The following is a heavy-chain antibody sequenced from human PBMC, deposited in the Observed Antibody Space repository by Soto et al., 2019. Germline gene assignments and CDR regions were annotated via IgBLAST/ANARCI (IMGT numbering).Heavy chain of an antibody. Sequence: QVQLAQSGPEVKKPGASVKVSCKASGYTFSNFGISWVRQAPGQGPEWMGWISTSDGNTNYAQRLHERVTMTTDTSSTTAYMELRSLTFDDTAVYYCARWAFASNDWYFGALDIWGQGTLVTVSS. D-gene: IGHD2-21*01. V-gene: IGHV1-18*04. CDR2: ISTSDGNT. CDR3: ARWAFASNDWYFGALDI. J-gene: IGHJ3*02. CDR1: GYTFSNFG.